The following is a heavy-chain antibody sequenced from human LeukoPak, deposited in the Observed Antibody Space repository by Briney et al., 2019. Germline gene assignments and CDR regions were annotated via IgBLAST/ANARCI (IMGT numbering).Heavy chain of an antibody. D-gene: IGHD3-10*01. CDR2: IYASGGT. CDR1: GGSISSGTYY. CDR3: ARGGNYYGSGSHYRFDP. Sequence: SETLSLTCTVSGGSISSGTYYWNWIRQPAGKGLEWIGRIYASGGTNYNPSLKSRVTISVDTSKNQFSLKLSFVSAADTAVYYCARGGNYYGSGSHYRFDPWGQGTQVTVSS. V-gene: IGHV4-61*02. J-gene: IGHJ5*02.